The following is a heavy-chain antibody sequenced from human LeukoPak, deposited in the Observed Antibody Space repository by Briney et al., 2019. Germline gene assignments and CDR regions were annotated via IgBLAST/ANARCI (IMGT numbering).Heavy chain of an antibody. J-gene: IGHJ4*02. CDR3: APDVGSHAGYFDY. Sequence: PGGSLRLSCVASGFTFSSYAMSWVRQAPGKGLEWVSAISGSGGSTYYADSVKGRFTISRDNSKNTLYLQMNSLRAEDTAVYYCAPDVGSHAGYFDYWGQGTLVTVSS. D-gene: IGHD1-26*01. V-gene: IGHV3-23*01. CDR2: ISGSGGST. CDR1: GFTFSSYA.